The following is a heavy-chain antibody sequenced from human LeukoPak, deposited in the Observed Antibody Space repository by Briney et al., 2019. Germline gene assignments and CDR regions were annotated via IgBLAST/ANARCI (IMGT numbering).Heavy chain of an antibody. CDR1: GGSIGSSNW. CDR3: ARLAWGMATISGSYYFDY. J-gene: IGHJ4*02. V-gene: IGHV4-4*02. D-gene: IGHD5-24*01. Sequence: SETLSLTCAVSGGSIGSSNWWSWVRQPPGKGLEWIGEIYHSGSTNYNPSLKSRVTISVDTSKNQFSLKLSSVTAADTAVYYCARLAWGMATISGSYYFDYWGQGTLVTVSS. CDR2: IYHSGST.